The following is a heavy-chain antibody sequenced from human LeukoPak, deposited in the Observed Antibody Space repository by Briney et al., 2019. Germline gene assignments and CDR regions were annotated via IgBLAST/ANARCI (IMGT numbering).Heavy chain of an antibody. CDR3: ARDHPSDFGYFDY. D-gene: IGHD3-10*01. CDR1: GFTFSSYS. V-gene: IGHV3-21*01. J-gene: IGHJ4*02. Sequence: GESLKISCAPSGFTFSSYSMNWVRQAPGKGLEWVSSISSSSSYIYYADSVKGRFTISRDNAKNSLYLQMNSLRAEDTAVYYCARDHPSDFGYFDYWGQGTLVTVSS. CDR2: ISSSSSYI.